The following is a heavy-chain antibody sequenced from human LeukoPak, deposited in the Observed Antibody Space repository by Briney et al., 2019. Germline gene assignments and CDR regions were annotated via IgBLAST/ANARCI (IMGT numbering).Heavy chain of an antibody. V-gene: IGHV4-39*07. CDR3: ARASDVDDFWSGYYDY. D-gene: IGHD3-3*01. CDR1: GAFIATSSYY. J-gene: IGHJ4*02. Sequence: PSETLSLTCNVSGAFIATSSYYWGWIRQPPGKGLEWIGSAFYSGNTNYNPSLKSRVTISLDTSKNQFSLKLSSVTAADTAVYYCARASDVDDFWSGYYDYWGQGTLVTVSS. CDR2: AFYSGNT.